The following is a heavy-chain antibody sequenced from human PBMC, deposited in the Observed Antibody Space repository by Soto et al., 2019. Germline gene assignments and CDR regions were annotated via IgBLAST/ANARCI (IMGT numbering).Heavy chain of an antibody. Sequence: ASVKVSCQASGGTFSSYTISWVRQAPGQGLEWMGRIIPILGIANYAQKFQGRVTITADKSTSTAYMELSSLRSEDTAVYYCARGMGYTGTTVYWGQGTLVTVSS. CDR3: ARGMGYTGTTVY. CDR2: IIPILGIA. D-gene: IGHD1-7*01. CDR1: GGTFSSYT. V-gene: IGHV1-69*02. J-gene: IGHJ4*02.